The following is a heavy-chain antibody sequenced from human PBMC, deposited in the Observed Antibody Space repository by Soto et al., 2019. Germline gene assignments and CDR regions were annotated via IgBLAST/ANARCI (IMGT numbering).Heavy chain of an antibody. D-gene: IGHD4-17*01. Sequence: QVQLVESGGGVVQPGRSLRLSCAASGFTFSSYGMHWVRQAPGKGLEWVAVISYDGSNKYYADCVKGRFTISRDNSKNTLYLQMNSLRAEDTAVYYCAKDNKGGDYGVPDAFDIWGQGTMVTVSS. V-gene: IGHV3-30*18. CDR1: GFTFSSYG. CDR2: ISYDGSNK. CDR3: AKDNKGGDYGVPDAFDI. J-gene: IGHJ3*02.